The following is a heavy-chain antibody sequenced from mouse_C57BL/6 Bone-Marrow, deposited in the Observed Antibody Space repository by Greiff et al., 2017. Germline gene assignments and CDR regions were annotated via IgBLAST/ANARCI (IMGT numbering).Heavy chain of an antibody. J-gene: IGHJ4*01. Sequence: EVKLVESGGGLVQSGRSLRLSCATSGFTFSDFYMEWVRQAPGKGLEWIAASRNKANDYTTEYSASVKGRFIVSRDTSQSILYLQMDDLRAEDTAIYYCARDDPRGYAMDYWGQGTSVTVSS. CDR1: GFTFSDFY. D-gene: IGHD2-10*02. CDR3: ARDDPRGYAMDY. V-gene: IGHV7-1*01. CDR2: SRNKANDYTT.